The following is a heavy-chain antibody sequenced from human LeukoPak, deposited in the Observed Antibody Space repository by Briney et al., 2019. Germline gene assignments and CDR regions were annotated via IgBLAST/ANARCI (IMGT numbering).Heavy chain of an antibody. D-gene: IGHD4-17*01. J-gene: IGHJ3*02. Sequence: GGSLTLSCAASGFTFSSYAMSGVRQAPGKGLEWVSAISGSAGSTYYADSVKGRFTISRDNSKNTLYLQMNSLRAEDTAVYYCAKDAALDDYGDPWGAFDIWGQGTMVTVSS. CDR1: GFTFSSYA. CDR3: AKDAALDDYGDPWGAFDI. CDR2: ISGSAGST. V-gene: IGHV3-23*01.